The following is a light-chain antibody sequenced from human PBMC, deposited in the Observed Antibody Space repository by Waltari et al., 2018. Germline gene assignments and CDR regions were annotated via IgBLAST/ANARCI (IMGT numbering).Light chain of an antibody. CDR3: SSYTSSSTXV. CDR1: SSDVGGYNY. CDR2: DVS. V-gene: IGLV2-14*01. J-gene: IGLJ3*02. Sequence: QSALTQPASVSGSPGQSITISCTGTSSDVGGYNYVSWYQQPPGKAPKVMIYDVSKRPSGVSNRFSGSKSGNTASLTISGLQAEDEADYYCSSYTSSSTXVFGXGTXXTV.